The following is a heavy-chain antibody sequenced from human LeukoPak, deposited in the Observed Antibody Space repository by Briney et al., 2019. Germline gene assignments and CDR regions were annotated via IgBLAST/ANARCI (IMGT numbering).Heavy chain of an antibody. J-gene: IGHJ4*02. V-gene: IGHV3-30*18. Sequence: GGYLRLSCAASGFTFSNYDMHWVRQAPGKGLEWVAVITTDGRDKKYADAVRGRFTMSRDNSKNTLYLETNSPRPEDTAVDHCAKDSKVAPAGYFFDSWGQGTLVTVSS. CDR3: AKDSKVAPAGYFFDS. CDR2: ITTDGRDK. CDR1: GFTFSNYD. D-gene: IGHD2-2*01.